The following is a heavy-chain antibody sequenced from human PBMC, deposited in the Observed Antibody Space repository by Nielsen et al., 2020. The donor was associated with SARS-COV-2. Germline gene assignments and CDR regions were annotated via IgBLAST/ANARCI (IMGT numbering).Heavy chain of an antibody. J-gene: IGHJ6*03. CDR1: GGSISGGGYY. D-gene: IGHD3-10*01. V-gene: IGHV4-31*03. Sequence: SETLSLTCTVSGGSISGGGYYWTWIRQHPGTGQEWIGNISYSGSTYYNPSLKSRVTISVDTSKNHFSLKLSSVTAADTAVYYCARDVMVRGPHPGYYYYYMDVWGKGTTVTVSS. CDR3: ARDVMVRGPHPGYYYYYMDV. CDR2: ISYSGST.